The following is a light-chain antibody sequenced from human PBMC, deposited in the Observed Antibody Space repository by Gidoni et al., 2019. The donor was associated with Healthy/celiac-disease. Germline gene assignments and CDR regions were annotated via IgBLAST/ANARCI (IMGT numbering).Light chain of an antibody. CDR2: GAS. CDR3: QHYGSSPRA. V-gene: IGKV3-20*01. CDR1: QSVSSSY. Sequence: ESVVTQSPGTMSLSPGERATRSCRASQSVSSSYLAWYQQKPGPAPRLLIYGASSRATGLPDMFSGSASGPAFTLTISRLAPEDFAVYYCQHYGSSPRAFGGGTKVEIQ. J-gene: IGKJ4*01.